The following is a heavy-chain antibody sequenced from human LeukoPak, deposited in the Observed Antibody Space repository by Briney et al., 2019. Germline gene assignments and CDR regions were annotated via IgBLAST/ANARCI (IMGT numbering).Heavy chain of an antibody. J-gene: IGHJ5*02. CDR3: ARRWQWLVYWFDP. CDR1: GGSISSSSYY. V-gene: IGHV4-39*07. D-gene: IGHD6-19*01. Sequence: SETLSLTCTVSGGSISSSSYYWGWIRQPPGKGLEWIGSIYYSGSTYYNPSLKSRVTISVDTSKNQFSLKLSSVTAADTAVYYCARRWQWLVYWFDPWGQGTLVTVSS. CDR2: IYYSGST.